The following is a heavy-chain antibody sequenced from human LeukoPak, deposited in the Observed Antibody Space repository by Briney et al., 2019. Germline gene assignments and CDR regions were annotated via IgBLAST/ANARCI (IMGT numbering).Heavy chain of an antibody. D-gene: IGHD2-2*01. CDR2: IYYSGST. Sequence: ETLSLTCTVSGVSISSNYWSWIRQPPGKGLEWIGYIYYSGSTKYNPSLKSRVTISVDKSKNQFSLKLSSVTAADTAVYYCAKVRIDIVVVPAAPPPRGWFDPWGQGTLVTVSS. CDR1: GVSISSNY. CDR3: AKVRIDIVVVPAAPPPRGWFDP. V-gene: IGHV4-59*01. J-gene: IGHJ5*02.